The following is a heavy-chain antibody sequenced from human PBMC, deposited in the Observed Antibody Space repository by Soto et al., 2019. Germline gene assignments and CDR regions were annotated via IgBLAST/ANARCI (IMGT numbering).Heavy chain of an antibody. CDR1: GYTFTGYY. V-gene: IGHV1-69*13. CDR2: IIPIFGTA. D-gene: IGHD5-12*01. CDR3: ASSVAKYYYYGMDV. Sequence: GASVKVSCKASGYTFTGYYMHWVRQAPGQGLEWMGWIIPIFGTANYAQKFQGRVTITADESTSTAYMELSSLRSEDTAVYYCASSVAKYYYYGMDVWGQGTTVTVSS. J-gene: IGHJ6*02.